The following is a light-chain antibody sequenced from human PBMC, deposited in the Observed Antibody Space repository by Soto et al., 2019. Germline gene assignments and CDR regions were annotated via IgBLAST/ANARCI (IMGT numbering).Light chain of an antibody. V-gene: IGKV3D-15*01. J-gene: IGKJ1*01. Sequence: EIVMTHSPATLSVSPWERAALSCRASQSVSNNLAWYQQKPGQAPRLLIYDASNRATGIPARFSGSGSGTDFTLTISGLEPEDSAAYYCQRHGATFGQGTKVDIK. CDR3: QRHGAT. CDR1: QSVSNN. CDR2: DAS.